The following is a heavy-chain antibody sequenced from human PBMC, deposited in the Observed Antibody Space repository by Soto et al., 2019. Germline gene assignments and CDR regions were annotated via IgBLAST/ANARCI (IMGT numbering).Heavy chain of an antibody. CDR2: FDPEDGET. CDR1: ADTLPEFS. CDR3: AKDRFSNASSEWFDP. D-gene: IGHD4-4*01. Sequence: ASVKVSCKVSADTLPEFSLHWVRLAPGKGLEWMGGFDPEDGETIYAQKFLGRVTMTEDTSTDTAYMELSSLTSEDTAVYYCAKDRFSNASSEWFDPWGQGTLVTVSS. V-gene: IGHV1-24*01. J-gene: IGHJ5*02.